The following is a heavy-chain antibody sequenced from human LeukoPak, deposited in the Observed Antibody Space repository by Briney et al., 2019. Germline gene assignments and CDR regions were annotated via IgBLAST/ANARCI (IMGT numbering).Heavy chain of an antibody. CDR2: IYYSGST. J-gene: IGHJ6*02. CDR1: GGSISSSSYY. CDR3: ARLQGGTTVTTNYYYYYGMDV. Sequence: PSETLSLTCTVSGGSISSSSYYWDWIRQPPGKGLEWIGSIYYSGSTYYNPSLKSRVTISVDTSKNQFSLKLSSVTAADTAVYYCARLQGGTTVTTNYYYYYGMDVWGQGTTVTVSS. V-gene: IGHV4-39*01. D-gene: IGHD4-17*01.